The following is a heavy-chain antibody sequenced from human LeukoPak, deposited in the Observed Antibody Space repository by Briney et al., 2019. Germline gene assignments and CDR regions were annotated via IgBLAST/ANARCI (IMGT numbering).Heavy chain of an antibody. CDR2: ISATDGST. D-gene: IGHD2-2*01. V-gene: IGHV3-23*01. CDR3: VACASASCYGDRFDP. J-gene: IGHJ5*02. CDR1: GFTFASHA. Sequence: GGSLRLSCAASGFTFASHAMTWVRQAPGKGLEWVSSISATDGSTYYADSVRGRFTISRDNSKNTLFLQMNSLGAEDTALYYCVACASASCYGDRFDPWGQGTLVAVSS.